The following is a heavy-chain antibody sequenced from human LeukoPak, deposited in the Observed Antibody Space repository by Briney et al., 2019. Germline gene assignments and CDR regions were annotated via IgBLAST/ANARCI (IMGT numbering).Heavy chain of an antibody. CDR2: IYFSGST. Sequence: SENLSLTCSVSGGSISSTNYYWGWIRQPPGKGLEGIGSIYFSGSTYYNPSLKSRITISVDMTKNQFSLKLSSVSAADTAVYYCARAAGYSYYFDYWGQGTLVTVSS. V-gene: IGHV4-39*07. J-gene: IGHJ4*02. CDR3: ARAAGYSYYFDY. D-gene: IGHD3-9*01. CDR1: GGSISSTNYY.